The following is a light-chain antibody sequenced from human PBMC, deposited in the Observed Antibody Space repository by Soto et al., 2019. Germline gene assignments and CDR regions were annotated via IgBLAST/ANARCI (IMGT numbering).Light chain of an antibody. Sequence: DIVMTQSPLSLPVTPGEPASISCRSSQSLLHSNGYNCLDWYLQKPGQSPQLLIYLGSTRASGDPDRFSGSGSGNDFTLKISRVEAEDVGVYYCMQALQTPLTFGGGTKVEIK. CDR2: LGS. CDR3: MQALQTPLT. V-gene: IGKV2-28*01. J-gene: IGKJ4*01. CDR1: QSLLHSNGYNC.